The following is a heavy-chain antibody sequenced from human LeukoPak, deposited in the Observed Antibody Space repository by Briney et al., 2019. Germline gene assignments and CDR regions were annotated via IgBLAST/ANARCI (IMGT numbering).Heavy chain of an antibody. J-gene: IGHJ4*02. CDR3: ARPYSYHDFWD. CDR2: INSDGSST. CDR1: GFTFSTYW. V-gene: IGHV3-74*01. Sequence: GGSLRLSCAASGFTFSTYWMHWVRQAPGKGLEWVSRINSDGSSTSYADSVKGRFTISRDNAMSTLYLQMNSLRAEDTAVYYCARPYSYHDFWDWGQGTLVTVSS. D-gene: IGHD3-3*01.